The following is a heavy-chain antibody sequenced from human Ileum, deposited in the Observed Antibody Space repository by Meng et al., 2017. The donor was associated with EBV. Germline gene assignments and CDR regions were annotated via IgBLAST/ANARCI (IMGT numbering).Heavy chain of an antibody. CDR3: ASSDYYRSDY. D-gene: IGHD3-22*01. CDR1: GGSISRSDW. J-gene: IGHJ4*02. Sequence: HRRGSGPGLVKPSATLSLTCAVAGGSISRSDWWSWVRQPQGKGLEWIGETSHSGSTNYSPSLKSRVTISLDKSKNQLSLKLNSVTAADTAVYYCASSDYYRSDYWGQGTLVTVSS. CDR2: TSHSGST. V-gene: IGHV4-4*02.